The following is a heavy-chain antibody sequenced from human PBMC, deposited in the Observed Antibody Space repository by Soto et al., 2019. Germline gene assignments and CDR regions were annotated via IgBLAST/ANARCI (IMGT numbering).Heavy chain of an antibody. CDR2: INHSGST. CDR1: GGSFSGYY. J-gene: IGHJ4*02. D-gene: IGHD2-2*02. CDR3: ARGHGFVVPAAIDY. V-gene: IGHV4-34*01. Sequence: PSETLSLTCAVYGGSFSGYYWSWIRQPPGKGLEWIGEINHSGSTNYNPSLKSRVTISVDTSKNQFSLKLSSVTAADTAVYYCARGHGFVVPAAIDYWGQGTLVTVSS.